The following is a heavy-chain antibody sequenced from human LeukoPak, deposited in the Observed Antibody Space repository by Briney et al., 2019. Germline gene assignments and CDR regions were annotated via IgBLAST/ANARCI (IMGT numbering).Heavy chain of an antibody. CDR1: GYTFTGYY. CDR3: ASTSAAALGNYYYYYMDV. J-gene: IGHJ6*03. D-gene: IGHD6-13*01. V-gene: IGHV1-2*02. CDR2: INPNSGGT. Sequence: ASVKVSCKASGYTFTGYYMHWVRQAPGQGLEWVGWINPNSGGTNYAPKFQGRVTMTRDTSISTAYMELSRLRSDDTAVYYCASTSAAALGNYYYYYMDVWGKGTTVTVSS.